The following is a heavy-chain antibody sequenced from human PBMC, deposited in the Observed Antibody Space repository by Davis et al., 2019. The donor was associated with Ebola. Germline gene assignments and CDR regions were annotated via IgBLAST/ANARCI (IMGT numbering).Heavy chain of an antibody. CDR3: ARRSYDFWSGDDY. CDR2: INPHNGNT. D-gene: IGHD3-3*01. CDR1: GYTFTSYG. V-gene: IGHV1-18*04. J-gene: IGHJ4*02. Sequence: ASVKVSCKASGYTFTSYGITWVRQAPGQGLEWMGWINPHNGNTNYAQKLQGRVTITTDTSTSTAYMELRSLRSDDTAVYYCARRSYDFWSGDDYWGQGTLVTVSS.